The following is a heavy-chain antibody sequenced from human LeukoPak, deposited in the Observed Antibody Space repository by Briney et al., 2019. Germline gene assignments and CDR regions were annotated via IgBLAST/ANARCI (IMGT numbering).Heavy chain of an antibody. CDR2: ISVSGGST. J-gene: IGHJ6*03. CDR3: ANYYDSSFYYYYMDV. CDR1: GGTFSSYA. Sequence: GASVKVSCKASGGTFSSYAISWVRQAPGKGLEWVSAISVSGGSTYYADSVKGRFTISRDNSKNTLYLQMDSLRAEDTAVYYCANYYDSSFYYYYMDVWGKGTTVTISS. V-gene: IGHV3-23*01. D-gene: IGHD3-22*01.